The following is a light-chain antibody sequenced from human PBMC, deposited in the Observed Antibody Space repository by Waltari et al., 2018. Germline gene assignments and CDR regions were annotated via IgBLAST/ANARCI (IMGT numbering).Light chain of an antibody. V-gene: IGLV1-40*01. CDR3: QSYDNSLRGSVL. CDR2: ENT. CDR1: DSHIDPFG. Sequence: QSVLTQAPSVSGAPGQRVTIPCTGGDSHIDPFGVNRSQHPPGTVPKLIIYENTDRPSGVPYRFPGSKSCTSASLAIDGLQPEDEGDYYCQSYDNSLRGSVLFGGGTKVTV. J-gene: IGLJ3*02.